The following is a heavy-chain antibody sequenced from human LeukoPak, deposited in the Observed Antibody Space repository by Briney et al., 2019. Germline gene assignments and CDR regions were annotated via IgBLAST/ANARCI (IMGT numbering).Heavy chain of an antibody. Sequence: KPSETLSLTCTVSGGSISGYYWSWIRQSPGKGLEWIGYIYYSGSTNYNPSLKSRVTMSVDTSKNHFSLKVSSVTAADTAVYYCAAGSTTFWGQGTLVTVSS. J-gene: IGHJ4*02. CDR1: GGSISGYY. CDR2: IYYSGST. D-gene: IGHD2/OR15-2a*01. V-gene: IGHV4-59*01. CDR3: AAGSTTF.